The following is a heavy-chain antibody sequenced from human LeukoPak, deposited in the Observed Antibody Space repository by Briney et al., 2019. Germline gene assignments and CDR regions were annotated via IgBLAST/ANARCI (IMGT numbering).Heavy chain of an antibody. D-gene: IGHD3-22*01. CDR2: ITGSGGNT. CDR1: GFSFSSYG. V-gene: IGHV3-23*01. CDR3: AVDWYDSSGYGTFDY. J-gene: IGHJ4*02. Sequence: QPGGSLRLSCAASGFSFSSYGMSWVRQGPGQGLEWVSTITGSGGNTDYADSVKGRFTISRDNSKNTLYLQMHSLRAEDTAVYYCAVDWYDSSGYGTFDYWGQGTPVTVSS.